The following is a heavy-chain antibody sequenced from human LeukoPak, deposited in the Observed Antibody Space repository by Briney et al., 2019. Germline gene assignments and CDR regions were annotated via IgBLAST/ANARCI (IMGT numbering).Heavy chain of an antibody. D-gene: IGHD6-13*01. CDR2: INHSGST. CDR3: AGNVGYSSSWYPV. J-gene: IGHJ4*02. CDR1: GGSISSYY. Sequence: SETLSLTCTVSGGSISSYYWSWIRQPPGKGLEWIGEINHSGSTNYNPSLKSRVTISVDTSKNQFSLKLSSVTAADTAVYYCAGNVGYSSSWYPVWGQGTLVTVSS. V-gene: IGHV4-34*01.